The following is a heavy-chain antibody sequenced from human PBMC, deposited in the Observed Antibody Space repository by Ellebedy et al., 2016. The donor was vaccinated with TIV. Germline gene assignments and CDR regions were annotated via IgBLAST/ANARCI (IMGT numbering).Heavy chain of an antibody. Sequence: ASVKVSCKASGYTFTSYDINWVRQATGQGLEWMGWISAYNGNTNYAQKLQGRVTMTTDTSTSTAYMELRSLRSDDTAVYYCARNLYYGRTFDYWGQGTLVTVSS. CDR2: ISAYNGNT. V-gene: IGHV1-18*01. CDR1: GYTFTSYD. J-gene: IGHJ4*02. CDR3: ARNLYYGRTFDY. D-gene: IGHD3-16*01.